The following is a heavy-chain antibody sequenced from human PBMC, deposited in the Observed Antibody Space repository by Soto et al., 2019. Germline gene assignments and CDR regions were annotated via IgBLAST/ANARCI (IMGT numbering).Heavy chain of an antibody. Sequence: WTWIRQPPGNGLEWIGYIYHSGSTYYNPSLKSRVTISVDRSKNQFSLKLNSVTAADTAVYYCARVPDVWGQGTTVTVSS. CDR3: ARVPDV. CDR2: IYHSGST. J-gene: IGHJ6*02. V-gene: IGHV4-30-2*01.